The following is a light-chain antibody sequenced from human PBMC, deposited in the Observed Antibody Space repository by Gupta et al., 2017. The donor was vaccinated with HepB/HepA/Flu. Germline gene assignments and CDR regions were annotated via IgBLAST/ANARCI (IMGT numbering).Light chain of an antibody. CDR1: SSNIGSNY. Sequence: QSVLTQPPSASGTPGQRVTISCSGSSSNIGSNYVYWFQPLPGTAPNLLIYKNNQRPSGVPDRFSGSKSGTSASLAISGLRSEDEADYYCATWDDSLSGLFGGGTKLTVL. CDR3: ATWDDSLSGL. CDR2: KNN. V-gene: IGLV1-47*01. J-gene: IGLJ2*01.